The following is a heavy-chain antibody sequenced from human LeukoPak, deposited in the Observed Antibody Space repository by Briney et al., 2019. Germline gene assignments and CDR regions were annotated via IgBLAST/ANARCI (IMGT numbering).Heavy chain of an antibody. J-gene: IGHJ4*02. CDR3: ARDYPSFDY. CDR1: GFTVSSNY. V-gene: IGHV3-53*01. D-gene: IGHD3-16*02. CDR2: IYSDGNT. Sequence: GGSLRLSCAASGFTVSSNYMSWVRQAPGKGLEWVSLIYSDGNTYYADSVKGRFTISRDNPKNPLYLQMNRQRAEDTAVYYCARDYPSFDYWGQGTLVTVSS.